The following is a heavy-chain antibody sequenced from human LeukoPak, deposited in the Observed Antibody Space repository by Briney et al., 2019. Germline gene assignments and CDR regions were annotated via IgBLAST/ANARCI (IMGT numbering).Heavy chain of an antibody. V-gene: IGHV1-69*13. CDR1: GGTFSNYA. D-gene: IGHD3-3*01. CDR2: IITNYGTT. Sequence: ASVKVSCKASGGTFSNYAISWVRQAPGQGLEWMGGIITNYGTTNYAQKYQGRVTITADESTTTVYMELSSLRSEDTTVYYCARPRTYYDFWRGYPPFDYWGQGTLVTVSS. CDR3: ARPRTYYDFWRGYPPFDY. J-gene: IGHJ4*02.